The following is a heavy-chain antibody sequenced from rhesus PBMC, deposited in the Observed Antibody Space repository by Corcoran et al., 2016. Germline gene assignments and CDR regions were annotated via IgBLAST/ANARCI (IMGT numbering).Heavy chain of an antibody. D-gene: IGHD3-22*01. CDR2: IIPLVGKT. CDR3: ARGDWSDYLWGLDS. J-gene: IGHJ6*01. V-gene: IGHV1-198*02. Sequence: QVQLVQSGAEVKKPGASVKVSCKASGFTFGSYAISWVRQAPGQGREWMGVIIPLVGKTNYAEKFQGRVTMTADTSTSTAYMELSSLRSEDTAVYYCARGDWSDYLWGLDSWGQGVVVTVSS. CDR1: GFTFGSYA.